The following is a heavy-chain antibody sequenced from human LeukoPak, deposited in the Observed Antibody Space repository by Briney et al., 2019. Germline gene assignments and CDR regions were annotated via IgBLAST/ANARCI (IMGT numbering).Heavy chain of an antibody. CDR2: ISSSRSYI. D-gene: IGHD4-17*01. V-gene: IGHV3-21*01. CDR1: GFTFRSYS. Sequence: GGSLGLSCAASGFTFRSYSMKWVREARGKGREWVSAISSSRSYIYYADAVKGRFTVSRDNAKNSLYLEVNSLRAQETAVYSCTRDTVTPIPPYWYFDLWGRGTLVTVSS. CDR3: TRDTVTPIPPYWYFDL. J-gene: IGHJ2*01.